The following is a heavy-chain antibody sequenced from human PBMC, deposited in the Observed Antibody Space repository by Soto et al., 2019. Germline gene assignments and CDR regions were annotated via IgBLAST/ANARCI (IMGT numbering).Heavy chain of an antibody. Sequence: QVQLVQSGAEVKKPGASVKVSCKTSGYTFSNYGINWVRQAPGQGLEWMGWISAYNGNTNFAQKLQGRVTLTTDTSSTPAYVELRSRASDDTAVYYCARALVPGYAGYSDYWGQGTLVTVSS. J-gene: IGHJ4*02. CDR1: GYTFSNYG. V-gene: IGHV1-18*01. D-gene: IGHD6-6*01. CDR2: ISAYNGNT. CDR3: ARALVPGYAGYSDY.